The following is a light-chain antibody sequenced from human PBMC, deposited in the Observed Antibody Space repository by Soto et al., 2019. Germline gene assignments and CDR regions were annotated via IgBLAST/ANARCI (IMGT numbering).Light chain of an antibody. V-gene: IGKV1-5*03. Sequence: DIQMTQSPSTLSASVGDRVTFTCRASQSISTWLAWYQQKPGKAPKLLIYKASSLEGGVPSRFSGGGSGTDFNITISTLQPDDFATYYFQQYNTYPLTFGGGTTVEIK. J-gene: IGKJ4*01. CDR3: QQYNTYPLT. CDR2: KAS. CDR1: QSISTW.